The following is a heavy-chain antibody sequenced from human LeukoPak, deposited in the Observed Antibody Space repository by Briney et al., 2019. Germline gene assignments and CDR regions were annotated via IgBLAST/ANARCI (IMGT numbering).Heavy chain of an antibody. Sequence: SQTLSLTCTDSGGSITSGGYYCSWIRQHPGKGLEWIGYIYYSGSTYYNPSLKSRVTISVDTSKNQFSLKLTSVTAADTAVYYCARDSGDWFDPWGQGTLVTVSS. V-gene: IGHV4-31*03. CDR1: GGSITSGGYY. CDR2: IYYSGST. J-gene: IGHJ5*02. CDR3: ARDSGDWFDP.